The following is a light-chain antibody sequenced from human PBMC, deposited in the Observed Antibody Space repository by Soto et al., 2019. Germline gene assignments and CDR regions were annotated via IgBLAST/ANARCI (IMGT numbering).Light chain of an antibody. V-gene: IGKV1-8*01. CDR3: QQYYSYPQT. Sequence: AIRMTQSPSSFSASTGDRVTITCRASRGISSYLAWYQQKPGKAPKLLIYAASTLQSGVPSRFSGSGSGTHFTLTISCLQSEDFATYYCQQYYSYPQTFGQGTKVEIK. CDR2: AAS. CDR1: RGISSY. J-gene: IGKJ1*01.